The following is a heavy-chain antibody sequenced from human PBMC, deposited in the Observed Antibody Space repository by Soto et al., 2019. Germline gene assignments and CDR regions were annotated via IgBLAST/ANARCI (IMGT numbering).Heavy chain of an antibody. J-gene: IGHJ5*02. V-gene: IGHV4-31*11. CDR2: IYYSGST. CDR1: GGSFSGYY. Sequence: PSETLSLTCAVYGGSFSGYYWSWIRQHPGKGLEWIGYIYYSGSTYYNPSLKSRVTISVDTSKNQFSLKLSSVTAADTAVYYCTRGLSNPGWFDPWGQGTLVTVSS. D-gene: IGHD4-4*01. CDR3: TRGLSNPGWFDP.